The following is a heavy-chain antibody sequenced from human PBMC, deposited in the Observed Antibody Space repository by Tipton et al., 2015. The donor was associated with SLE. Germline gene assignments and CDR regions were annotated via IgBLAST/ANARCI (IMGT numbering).Heavy chain of an antibody. CDR2: ISHSGST. D-gene: IGHD3-3*01. CDR3: AGGDDFWSGYPKIKLDP. J-gene: IGHJ5*02. V-gene: IGHV4-34*01. Sequence: TLSLTCAVYGGSFSGYYWSWIRQPPGKGLEWIGEISHSGSTNYNPSLKSRVTISLDTSKNQFSLKLRSVTAADTAVYYCAGGDDFWSGYPKIKLDPWGQGTLVTVSS. CDR1: GGSFSGYY.